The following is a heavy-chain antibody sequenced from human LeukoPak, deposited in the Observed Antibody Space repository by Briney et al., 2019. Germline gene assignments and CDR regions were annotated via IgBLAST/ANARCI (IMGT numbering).Heavy chain of an antibody. CDR2: ISGSGGST. V-gene: IGHV3-23*01. CDR3: ARESYTAMVIPWFDP. Sequence: PGGSLRLSCAASGFTFSSYAMSWVRQAPGKGLEWVSAISGSGGSTSYADSVKGRFTISRDNAKSSLYLQMNSLRAEDTAVYYCARESYTAMVIPWFDPWGQGTLVTVSS. CDR1: GFTFSSYA. D-gene: IGHD5-18*01. J-gene: IGHJ5*02.